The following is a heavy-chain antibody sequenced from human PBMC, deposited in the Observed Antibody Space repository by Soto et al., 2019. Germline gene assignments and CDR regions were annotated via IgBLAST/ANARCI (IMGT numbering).Heavy chain of an antibody. J-gene: IGHJ3*02. V-gene: IGHV3-7*01. CDR1: GFTFSSYW. CDR2: IKQDGSEK. D-gene: IGHD3-22*01. CDR3: ARGGSGYLLDAFDI. Sequence: GSLRLSCAASGFTFSSYWMSWVRQAPGKGLEWVANIKQDGSEKYYVDSVKGRFTISRDNAKNSLYLQMNSLRAEDTAVYYCARGGSGYLLDAFDIWGQGTMVTVSS.